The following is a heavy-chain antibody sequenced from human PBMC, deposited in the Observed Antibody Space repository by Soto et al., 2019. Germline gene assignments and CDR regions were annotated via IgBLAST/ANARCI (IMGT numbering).Heavy chain of an antibody. CDR1: GFSLSSPAVG. V-gene: IGHV2-5*02. D-gene: IGHD6-19*01. Sequence: QITLKESGPTLVKPTQTLTLTCTFSGFSLSSPAVGVNWIRQPPGKALEWLALIYWDDDKQYSPSLRSRRTITKDTSNNQVVLTMTNMDPVDTATYYCAHGSGWLSDYWGQGTLVTVSS. J-gene: IGHJ4*02. CDR2: IYWDDDK. CDR3: AHGSGWLSDY.